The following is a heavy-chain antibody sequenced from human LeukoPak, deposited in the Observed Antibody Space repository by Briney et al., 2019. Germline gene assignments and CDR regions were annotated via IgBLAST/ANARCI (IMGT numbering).Heavy chain of an antibody. Sequence: ASVKVSCKASAYTFTGYYMHWVRQAPGQGREWMGWINPNSGGTNYAQKFQGRVTMTRDTSIRTAYMELSRLRSDDPAVYHCARGGGNYGDAFDIWGPGTLVPVSP. V-gene: IGHV1-2*02. J-gene: IGHJ3*02. CDR2: INPNSGGT. D-gene: IGHD4-23*01. CDR3: ARGGGNYGDAFDI. CDR1: AYTFTGYY.